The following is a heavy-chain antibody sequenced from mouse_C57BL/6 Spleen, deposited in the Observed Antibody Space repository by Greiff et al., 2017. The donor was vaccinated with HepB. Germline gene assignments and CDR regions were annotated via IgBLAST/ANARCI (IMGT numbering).Heavy chain of an antibody. CDR3: ARSDIKSNGMDY. CDR2: IYPRSGNT. CDR1: GYTFTSYG. D-gene: IGHD1-3*01. V-gene: IGHV1-81*01. Sequence: QVQLKQSGAELARPGASVKLSCKASGYTFTSYGISWVKQRTGQGLEWIGEIYPRSGNTYYNEKFKGKATLTADKSSSTAYMELRSLTSEDSAVYFCARSDIKSNGMDYWGQGTSVTVSS. J-gene: IGHJ4*01.